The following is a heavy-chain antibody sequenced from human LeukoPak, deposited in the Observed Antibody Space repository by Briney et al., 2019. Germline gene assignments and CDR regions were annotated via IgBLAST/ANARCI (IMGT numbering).Heavy chain of an antibody. D-gene: IGHD3-22*01. Sequence: GGSLRLSCAASGFTFNSYSMNWFRQAPGKGLEWVSSISSSSRFIYYADSVKGRFTISRDNAKNSLYLQMTSLRAADTAVYYCAVDYYDSSGYYYFDYWGQGTLVTVSS. CDR1: GFTFNSYS. J-gene: IGHJ4*02. V-gene: IGHV3-21*01. CDR3: AVDYYDSSGYYYFDY. CDR2: ISSSSRFI.